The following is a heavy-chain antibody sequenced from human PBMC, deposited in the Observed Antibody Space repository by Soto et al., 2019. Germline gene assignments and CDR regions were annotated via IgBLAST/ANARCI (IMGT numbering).Heavy chain of an antibody. D-gene: IGHD3-3*02. J-gene: IGHJ4*02. CDR3: AREFSNTPEAFDS. CDR1: GYTFTSYG. Sequence: ASVNVSCKASGYTFTSYGISWVRQAPGQGLEWMGWISANNGDTNYAQKFQGRVTMTRDTSINTAYMELTRLTSDDTAVYYCAREFSNTPEAFDSWGQGALVTVSS. CDR2: ISANNGDT. V-gene: IGHV1-18*04.